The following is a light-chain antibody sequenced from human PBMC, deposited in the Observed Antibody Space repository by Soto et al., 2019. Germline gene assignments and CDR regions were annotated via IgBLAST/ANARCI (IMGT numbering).Light chain of an antibody. Sequence: EVVLTQSPGTLSLSPGERATLSCRASQTVTSTSLAWYQQKPGQAPRLLIYDASNRATGIPARFSGSGSGTDFTLTISSLEPEDFAVYYCQQRSNWPTFGQGTKVDI. J-gene: IGKJ1*01. V-gene: IGKV3D-20*02. CDR2: DAS. CDR1: QTVTSTS. CDR3: QQRSNWPT.